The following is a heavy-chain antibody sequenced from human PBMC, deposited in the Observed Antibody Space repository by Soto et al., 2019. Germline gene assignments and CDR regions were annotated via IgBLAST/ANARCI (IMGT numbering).Heavy chain of an antibody. V-gene: IGHV3-30-3*01. D-gene: IGHD4-17*01. CDR2: ISYDGSTK. CDR3: ARDRMTTVTHNWFDP. J-gene: IGHJ5*02. CDR1: GFTFSSYA. Sequence: QVQLVESGGGVVQTGRSLRLSCAASGFTFSSYAMHWVRQAPGKGLEWVAVISYDGSTKYYADSVKGRFTISRDNSKNTLYLQMNSLRAEDTAVYYCARDRMTTVTHNWFDPWGQGTLVTVSS.